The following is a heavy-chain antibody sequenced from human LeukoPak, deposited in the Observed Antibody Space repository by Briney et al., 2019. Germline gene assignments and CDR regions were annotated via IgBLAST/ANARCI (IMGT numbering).Heavy chain of an antibody. Sequence: GGSLRLSCAAGGFSFSSYSMNWVRQAPGKRLEWIAYISSYTIAYYADFVKGRFTISRDNAKKSLDLQMNSLRAEDTAVYYCARSGHSNGWYYFDYWGLGALVTVSS. V-gene: IGHV3-48*01. J-gene: IGHJ4*02. D-gene: IGHD6-19*01. CDR3: ARSGHSNGWYYFDY. CDR1: GFSFSSYS. CDR2: ISSYTIA.